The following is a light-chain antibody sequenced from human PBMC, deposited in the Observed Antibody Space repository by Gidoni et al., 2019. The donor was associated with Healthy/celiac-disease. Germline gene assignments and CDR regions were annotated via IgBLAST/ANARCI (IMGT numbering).Light chain of an antibody. J-gene: IGKJ2*01. CDR3: QQYNNWPSYT. CDR1: QSVSSN. CDR2: GAS. Sequence: EIVMTQSQATLSVSPGERATLSCRASQSVSSNLAWYQQKPGQAPRLLIYGASPRATGIPARFSGSGSGTEFTLTISSLQSEDFAVYYCQQYNNWPSYTFGQGTKLEIK. V-gene: IGKV3-15*01.